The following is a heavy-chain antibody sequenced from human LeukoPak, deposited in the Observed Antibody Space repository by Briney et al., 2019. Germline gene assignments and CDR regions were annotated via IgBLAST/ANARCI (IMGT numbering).Heavy chain of an antibody. CDR2: ISGSGGRT. D-gene: IGHD3-10*01. Sequence: GGSLRLSCAASGFTFSSYSMNWVRQAPGKGLQYVSTISGSGGRTYYADSVKGRFTISRDNSKNTLSLQMNSLRAEDTAVYYCAKQGVRGVLMVASSGGMDVWGQGTTVTVSS. J-gene: IGHJ6*02. CDR1: GFTFSSYS. CDR3: AKQGVRGVLMVASSGGMDV. V-gene: IGHV3-23*01.